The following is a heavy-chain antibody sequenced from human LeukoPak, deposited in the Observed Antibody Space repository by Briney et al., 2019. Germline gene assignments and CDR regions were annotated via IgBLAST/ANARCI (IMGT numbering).Heavy chain of an antibody. CDR2: IIPIFGTA. CDR1: GGTFSSSA. V-gene: IGHV1-69*01. J-gene: IGHJ4*02. CDR3: ARGGIAAAGRTSAVDY. D-gene: IGHD6-13*01. Sequence: ASVKLSCKASGGTFSSSAIRWERQAPGQGLEWMGGIIPIFGTANYSQKFQGRVTITADESTSTAYMELSSLRSEDTAVYYCARGGIAAAGRTSAVDYWGQGTLVTVSS.